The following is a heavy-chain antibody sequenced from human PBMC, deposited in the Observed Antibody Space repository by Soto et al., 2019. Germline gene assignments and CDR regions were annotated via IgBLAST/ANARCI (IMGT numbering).Heavy chain of an antibody. CDR3: ARAPSDAYDILTGYYGYFDY. CDR2: IYYSGST. CDR1: GGSISSGDYY. V-gene: IGHV4-30-4*01. J-gene: IGHJ4*02. Sequence: QVQLQESGPGLVKPSQTLSLTCTVSGGSISSGDYYWSWIRQPPGKGLEWIGYIYYSGSTYYNPSLKSRFTISVDTSKNQFSLKLSSVTAADTAVYYCARAPSDAYDILTGYYGYFDYWGQGTLVTVSS. D-gene: IGHD3-9*01.